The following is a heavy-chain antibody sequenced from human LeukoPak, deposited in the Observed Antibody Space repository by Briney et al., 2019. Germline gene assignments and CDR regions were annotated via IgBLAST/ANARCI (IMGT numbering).Heavy chain of an antibody. CDR3: ARFGGSNAFDI. J-gene: IGHJ3*02. D-gene: IGHD2-15*01. CDR1: GYTFTGYY. CDR2: INPKSGGT. Sequence: GASVKVSFKASGYTFTGYYMHWGRPAPGEGGEWRGRINPKSGGTKDSKKFPGRGTMNRDTSISTAYMELSRLRSDDTAVYYCARFGGSNAFDIWGQGTMVTVSS. V-gene: IGHV1-2*06.